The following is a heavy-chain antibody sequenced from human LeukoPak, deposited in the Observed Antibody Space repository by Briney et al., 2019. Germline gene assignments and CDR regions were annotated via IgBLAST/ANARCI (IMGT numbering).Heavy chain of an antibody. J-gene: IGHJ3*02. CDR2: IKQDGSEK. V-gene: IGHV3-7*01. D-gene: IGHD3-10*01. CDR1: GFTFSSYW. CDR3: ARDQFPYPIWFGEDDAFDI. Sequence: LAGGSLRLSCAASGFTFSSYWMTWVRQAPGKGLEWVANIKQDGSEKNYVDSVKGRFTISRDNAKNSLYLQMNSLRAEDTAVYYCARDQFPYPIWFGEDDAFDIWGQGTMVTVSS.